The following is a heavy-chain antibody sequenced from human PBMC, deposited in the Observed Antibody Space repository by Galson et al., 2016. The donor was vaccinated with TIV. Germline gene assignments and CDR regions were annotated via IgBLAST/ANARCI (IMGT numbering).Heavy chain of an antibody. CDR2: IIPIFGTT. J-gene: IGHJ5*02. D-gene: IGHD3-10*01. V-gene: IGHV1-69*13. Sequence: SVKVSCKASGGIFRSQAISWVRQAPGQGLEWMGRIIPIFGTTKYAQMFQGRVTITADESTDTAYVELNSLTSEDTAVYYCARATNYYDNWFDPWGQGTLVTVSS. CDR1: GGIFRSQA. CDR3: ARATNYYDNWFDP.